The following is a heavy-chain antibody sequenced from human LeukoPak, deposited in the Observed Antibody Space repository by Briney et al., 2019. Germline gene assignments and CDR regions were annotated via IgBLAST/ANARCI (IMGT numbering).Heavy chain of an antibody. CDR1: GYTFSSYG. J-gene: IGHJ4*02. D-gene: IGHD3-22*01. CDR2: ISAYNGNT. Sequence: ASVKVSCKASGYTFSSYGITWVRQAPGQGLEWMGWISAYNGNTNYAQKFQGRVTITADKSTSTAYMELSSLRSDDTAVYYCAREGWDSSGFVDYWGQGTLVTVSS. V-gene: IGHV1-18*01. CDR3: AREGWDSSGFVDY.